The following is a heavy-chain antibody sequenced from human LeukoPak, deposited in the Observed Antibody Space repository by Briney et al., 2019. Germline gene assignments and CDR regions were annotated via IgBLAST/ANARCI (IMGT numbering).Heavy chain of an antibody. CDR1: GFTFSSYS. CDR2: ISSSSSYI. CDR3: ARDQGIAAAGTNLDAFDI. Sequence: GGSLRLSCAASGFTFSSYSMNWVRQAPGKGLEWVSSISSSSSYIYYADSVKGRFTISRDNAKNSLYLQMNSLRAEDTAVYYCARDQGIAAAGTNLDAFDIWGQGTMVTVSS. V-gene: IGHV3-21*01. D-gene: IGHD6-13*01. J-gene: IGHJ3*02.